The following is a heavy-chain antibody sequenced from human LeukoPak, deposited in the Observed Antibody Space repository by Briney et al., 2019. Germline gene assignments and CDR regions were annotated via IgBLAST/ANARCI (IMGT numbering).Heavy chain of an antibody. J-gene: IGHJ4*02. CDR3: AKDLVDTAMVGFDY. CDR1: GFTFSSYG. CDR2: IRYDGSNK. D-gene: IGHD5-18*01. V-gene: IGHV3-30*02. Sequence: PGGSLRLSCAASGFTFSSYGMHWVRQAPGKGLEWVAFIRYDGSNKYYADSVKGRFTISRDNSKNTLYVQMNSLRAEDTAVYYCAKDLVDTAMVGFDYWGQGTLVTVSS.